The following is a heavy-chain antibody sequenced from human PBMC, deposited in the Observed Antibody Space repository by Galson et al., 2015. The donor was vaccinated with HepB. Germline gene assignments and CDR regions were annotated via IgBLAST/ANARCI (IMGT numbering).Heavy chain of an antibody. CDR1: GFSFNTYS. Sequence: SLRLSCAASGFSFNTYSMHWVRQAPGQGLEWVAAITSAGDKQYYTDSERGRFTISRDNSSNMMYLQMNIQRQVDTSVYYCARDAMGRGSGSYSAFDYWDQGTLVAVSS. V-gene: IGHV3-30*04. J-gene: IGHJ4*02. CDR2: ITSAGDKQ. D-gene: IGHD1-26*01. CDR3: ARDAMGRGSGSYSAFDY.